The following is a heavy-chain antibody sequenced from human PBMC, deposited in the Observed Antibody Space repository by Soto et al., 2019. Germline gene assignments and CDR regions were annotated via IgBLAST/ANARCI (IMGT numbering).Heavy chain of an antibody. CDR2: ISGSGGST. V-gene: IGHV3-23*01. Sequence: SLRLSCAASGFTFSSYAMSWVRQAPGKGLEWVSAISGSGGSTYYADSVKGRFTISRDNSKNTLYLQMNSLRAEDTAVYYCAKVGCSGGSCYSSPHFDYWGQGTLVTVSS. CDR3: AKVGCSGGSCYSSPHFDY. J-gene: IGHJ4*02. D-gene: IGHD2-15*01. CDR1: GFTFSSYA.